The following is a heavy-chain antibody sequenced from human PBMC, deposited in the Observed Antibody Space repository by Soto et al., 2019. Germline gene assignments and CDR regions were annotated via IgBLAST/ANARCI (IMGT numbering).Heavy chain of an antibody. CDR3: ARDRGHSSRYYSGGRFDT. J-gene: IGHJ5*02. CDR2: ISSSSSTI. V-gene: IGHV3-48*02. CDR1: GFTFSSYS. D-gene: IGHD3-22*01. Sequence: GGSLRLSCAASGFTFSSYSMNWVRQAPGKGLEWVSYISSSSSTIYYADSVKGRFTISRDNAKNSLYLQMNSLRDEDTAVYYCARDRGHSSRYYSGGRFDTWGQGTLVTVSS.